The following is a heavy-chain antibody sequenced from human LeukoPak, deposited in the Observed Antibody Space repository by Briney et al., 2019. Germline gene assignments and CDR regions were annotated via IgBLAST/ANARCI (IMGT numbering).Heavy chain of an antibody. Sequence: EGSLRLSCAASGFTFSSYWMHWVRQAPGKGLVWVSRINSDGSSTSYADSVKGRFTISRDNAKNTLYLQMNSLRAEDTAVYYCASIAVAGTRFLDYWGQGTLVTVS. D-gene: IGHD6-19*01. CDR2: INSDGSST. CDR1: GFTFSSYW. J-gene: IGHJ4*02. V-gene: IGHV3-74*01. CDR3: ASIAVAGTRFLDY.